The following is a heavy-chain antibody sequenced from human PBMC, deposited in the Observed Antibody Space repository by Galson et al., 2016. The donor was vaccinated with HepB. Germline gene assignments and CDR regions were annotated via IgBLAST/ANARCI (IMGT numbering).Heavy chain of an antibody. V-gene: IGHV3-7*01. CDR3: ATLAAQDY. J-gene: IGHJ4*02. D-gene: IGHD6-6*01. CDR1: GFPFSNFW. Sequence: SLRLSCAASGFPFSNFWMSWVRQAPGKGLEWVANIKQDGSEKYYVDSVKGRFTIYRDNAKNSLYLQMNNLGAEDTAVYYCATLAAQDYWGQGTLVTVSS. CDR2: IKQDGSEK.